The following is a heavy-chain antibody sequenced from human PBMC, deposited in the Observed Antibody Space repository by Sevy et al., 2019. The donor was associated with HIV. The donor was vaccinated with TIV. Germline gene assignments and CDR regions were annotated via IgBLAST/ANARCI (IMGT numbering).Heavy chain of an antibody. Sequence: ASVKVSCKASGGTFSSYAISWVRQAPGQGLEWMGGIIPIFGTANYAQKFQGRVTITADESTSTAYMELSSLRSEDTAVYYCARDAAARTPRPNYYYGMDVWGQGTTVTVSS. CDR1: GGTFSSYA. J-gene: IGHJ6*02. V-gene: IGHV1-69*13. CDR3: ARDAAARTPRPNYYYGMDV. CDR2: IIPIFGTA. D-gene: IGHD6-13*01.